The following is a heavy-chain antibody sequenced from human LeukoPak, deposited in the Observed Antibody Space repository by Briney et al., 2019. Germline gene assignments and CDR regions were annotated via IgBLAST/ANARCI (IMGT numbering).Heavy chain of an antibody. CDR3: ARDRKPTPLYYGMDV. Sequence: GGSLRLSCAVSGFTVSSNYMSWVRQAPGKGLEWVSVIYSGGSTYYADSVKGRFTISRDNSKNTLYLQMNSLRAEDTAVYYCARDRKPTPLYYGMDVWGQGTTVTVSS. J-gene: IGHJ6*02. CDR2: IYSGGST. V-gene: IGHV3-53*01. CDR1: GFTVSSNY.